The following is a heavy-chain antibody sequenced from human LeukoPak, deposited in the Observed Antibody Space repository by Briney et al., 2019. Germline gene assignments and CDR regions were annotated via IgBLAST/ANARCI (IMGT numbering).Heavy chain of an antibody. Sequence: GRSLRLSCAASGFTFDDYAMHWVRQAPGKGLEWVSGISWNSGSIGYADSVKGRFTISRDNAKNSLYLQMNSLRAEDTALYYCAKETITGDHYFDYWGQGTLVTVSS. CDR2: ISWNSGSI. CDR3: AKETITGDHYFDY. V-gene: IGHV3-9*01. J-gene: IGHJ4*02. CDR1: GFTFDDYA. D-gene: IGHD7-27*01.